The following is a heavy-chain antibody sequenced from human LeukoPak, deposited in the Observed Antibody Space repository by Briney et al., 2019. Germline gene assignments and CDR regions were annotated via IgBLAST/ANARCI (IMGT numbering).Heavy chain of an antibody. CDR2: IYPDDSDT. V-gene: IGHV5-51*04. J-gene: IGHJ3*02. CDR3: ARSGGDAFDI. D-gene: IGHD3-10*01. Sequence: GESLKISCQASGYPFTDYWIGWVRQRPGKGLEWMGIIYPDDSDTRYSPSFKGQVSVSADKPITTAYLQWNSLKASDTAMYYCARSGGDAFDIWGQGTMVTVSS. CDR1: GYPFTDYW.